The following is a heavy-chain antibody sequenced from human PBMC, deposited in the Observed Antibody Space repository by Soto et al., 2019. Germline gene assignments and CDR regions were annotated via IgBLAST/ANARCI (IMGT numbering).Heavy chain of an antibody. CDR2: TRHDGSNT. D-gene: IGHD1-26*01. CDR1: GFNFGGYG. CDR3: VRDGVGATTYFGYFDY. Sequence: QVQLVESGGGEVQPGRSLRLSCAASGFNFGGYGMHWVRQAPGKGLEWVAITRHDGSNTYYADSVRGRFTISRDNSKNTLYLQMNSLTVEDTAVYYCVRDGVGATTYFGYFDYWGQGTLITVSS. V-gene: IGHV3-33*01. J-gene: IGHJ4*02.